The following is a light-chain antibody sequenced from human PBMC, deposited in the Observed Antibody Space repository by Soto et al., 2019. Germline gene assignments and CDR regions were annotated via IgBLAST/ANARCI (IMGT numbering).Light chain of an antibody. CDR3: QQSYSTSWT. CDR2: AAS. Sequence: DIQLPQSPSSLSASVGASVTITCRASQTISRYLSWYQQKPGKAPKALIYAASNLQTGVPSRFSGSGSGTDFTLTISTLQPDDFATYYCQQSYSTSWTFGQGTKVDIK. CDR1: QTISRY. V-gene: IGKV1-39*01. J-gene: IGKJ1*01.